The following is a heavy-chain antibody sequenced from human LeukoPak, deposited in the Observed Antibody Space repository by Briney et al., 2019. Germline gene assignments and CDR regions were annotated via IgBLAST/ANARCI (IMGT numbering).Heavy chain of an antibody. CDR3: AREDDDWGPNTLDV. Sequence: PGGSLRLSCAASGFTFSSHSMNWVRQAPENGLEWLSYIDSGSGNIYYRDSVKGRFTISRDNAQDSLYLQMDSLRDEDTAVYYCAREDDDWGPNTLDVWGQGTVVTVSS. V-gene: IGHV3-48*02. CDR2: IDSGSGNI. J-gene: IGHJ3*01. D-gene: IGHD7-27*01. CDR1: GFTFSSHS.